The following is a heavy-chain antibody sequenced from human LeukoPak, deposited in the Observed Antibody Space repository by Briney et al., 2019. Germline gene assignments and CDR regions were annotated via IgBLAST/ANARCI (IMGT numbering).Heavy chain of an antibody. D-gene: IGHD1-26*01. V-gene: IGHV4-34*01. CDR2: INHSGST. CDR1: GGSISSYY. Sequence: SETLSLTCTVSGGSISSYYWSWIRQPPGKGLEWIGEINHSGSTNYNPSLKSRVTISVDTSKNQFSLKLSSVTAADTAVYYCARKVPGGDYDYWGQGTLVTVSS. J-gene: IGHJ4*02. CDR3: ARKVPGGDYDY.